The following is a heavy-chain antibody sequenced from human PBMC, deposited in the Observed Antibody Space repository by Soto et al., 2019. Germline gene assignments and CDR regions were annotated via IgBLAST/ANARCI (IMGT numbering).Heavy chain of an antibody. CDR2: IYYSGST. D-gene: IGHD7-27*01. CDR3: TRGPSGDKVDY. J-gene: IGHJ4*02. V-gene: IGHV4-59*08. Sequence: SETLSLTCTVSGGSISSYYWSWIRQPPGKGLEWIGYIYYSGSTNYNPSLKSRVTIPVDTSKNQFSLKLTSVSAADTAVYYCTRGPSGDKVDYWGSGTLVTVSS. CDR1: GGSISSYY.